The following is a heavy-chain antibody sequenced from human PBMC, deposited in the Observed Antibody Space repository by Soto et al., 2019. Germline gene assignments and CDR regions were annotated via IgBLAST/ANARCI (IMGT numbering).Heavy chain of an antibody. J-gene: IGHJ3*02. CDR3: ARGGLGYSSSWYAFDI. Sequence: SQTLSLTCAISGDSVSSNSAAWNWIRQSPSRGLEWLGRTYYRSKWYNDYAVSVRSRITINPDTSKNQFSLQLNSVTPEDTAVYYCARGGLGYSSSWYAFDIWGQGTMVTVSS. D-gene: IGHD6-13*01. V-gene: IGHV6-1*01. CDR2: TYYRSKWYN. CDR1: GDSVSSNSAA.